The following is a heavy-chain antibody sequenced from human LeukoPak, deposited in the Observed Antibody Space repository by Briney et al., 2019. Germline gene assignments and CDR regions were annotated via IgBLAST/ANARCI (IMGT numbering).Heavy chain of an antibody. CDR2: MNPNSGNT. D-gene: IGHD5-12*01. V-gene: IGHV1-8*01. J-gene: IGHJ4*02. Sequence: ASVKVSCKASGYTFTSYDINWVRQATGQGLEWMGWMNPNSGNTGYAQKFQGRITMTRNTSITTAYMELSSLRSEDTAVYYCVRGYSGYDFYGVDYWGQGTLVTVSS. CDR3: VRGYSGYDFYGVDY. CDR1: GYTFTSYD.